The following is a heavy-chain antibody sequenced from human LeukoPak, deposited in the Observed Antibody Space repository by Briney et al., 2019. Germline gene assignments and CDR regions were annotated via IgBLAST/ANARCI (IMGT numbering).Heavy chain of an antibody. D-gene: IGHD5-24*01. V-gene: IGHV3-9*01. CDR1: KFSFNNYS. CDR3: VKDRGLRNQWLQVTYDS. J-gene: IGHJ4*02. CDR2: ISWNSVNI. Sequence: GGSLRLSCVGSKFSFNNYSMHWVRQAPGKGLEWVSGISWNSVNIGHEDSVKGRFTISRDNAKNSLHLQMNSLRPEDTALYYCVKDRGLRNQWLQVTYDSWGQGTLVTVSS.